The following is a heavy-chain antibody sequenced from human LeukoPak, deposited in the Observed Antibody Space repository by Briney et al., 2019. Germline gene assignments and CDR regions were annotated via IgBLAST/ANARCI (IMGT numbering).Heavy chain of an antibody. V-gene: IGHV3-23*01. D-gene: IGHD2-2*01. Sequence: GGSLRLSCAASGFTFKRYHMSWVRQAPGKGLDWVSSIDGGGTNTYYADSVKGRFTISRDNSKNTLYLQMNSLRAEDTAVYYCAKDCDIVVVPAAERLGYAFDIWGQGTMVTVSS. J-gene: IGHJ3*02. CDR3: AKDCDIVVVPAAERLGYAFDI. CDR1: GFTFKRYH. CDR2: IDGGGTNT.